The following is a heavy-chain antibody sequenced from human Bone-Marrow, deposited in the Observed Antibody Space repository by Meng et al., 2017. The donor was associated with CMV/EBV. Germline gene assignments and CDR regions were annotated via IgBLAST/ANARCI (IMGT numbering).Heavy chain of an antibody. CDR2: INPNSGGT. D-gene: IGHD2-15*01. Sequence: ASVKVSCKASGYTFTSYYMHWVRQAPGQGLEWMGWINPNSGGTNYAQKFQGRVTMTRDTSISTAYMELSRLRSDDTAVYYCARDRRGCSGGSCYSLPTGGMDVWGQGTTVTVSS. J-gene: IGHJ6*02. CDR3: ARDRRGCSGGSCYSLPTGGMDV. CDR1: GYTFTSYY. V-gene: IGHV1-2*02.